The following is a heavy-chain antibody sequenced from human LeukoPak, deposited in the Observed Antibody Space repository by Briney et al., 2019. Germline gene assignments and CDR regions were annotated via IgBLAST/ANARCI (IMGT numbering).Heavy chain of an antibody. J-gene: IGHJ5*02. Sequence: SQTLSLTCTVSGGSISSGSYYWSWIRQPAGKGLEWIGRIFTSGSTNYNPSLKSRVTMSVDTSKNQFSLKLSSVTAADTAVYYCARDFKEGLQYGVGFDPWGQGTLVTVSS. D-gene: IGHD4-11*01. CDR2: IFTSGST. V-gene: IGHV4-61*02. CDR3: ARDFKEGLQYGVGFDP. CDR1: GGSISSGSYY.